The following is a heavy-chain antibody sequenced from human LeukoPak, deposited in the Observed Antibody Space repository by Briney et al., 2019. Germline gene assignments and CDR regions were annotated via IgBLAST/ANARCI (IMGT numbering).Heavy chain of an antibody. V-gene: IGHV4-59*01. CDR2: MFYTGST. Sequence: PSETLSLTYSVSGGSISSDYWAWIRQPPGKGLDWIGYMFYTGSTNYNPSLKSRVTISLATSKKQFSLKLSSVTAADTAVYYCARVSVVYGMDVWGRGTTVTVSS. J-gene: IGHJ6*02. CDR1: GGSISSDY. CDR3: ARVSVVYGMDV.